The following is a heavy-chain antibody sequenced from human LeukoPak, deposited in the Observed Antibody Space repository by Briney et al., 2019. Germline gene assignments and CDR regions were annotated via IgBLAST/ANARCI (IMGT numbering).Heavy chain of an antibody. J-gene: IGHJ4*02. D-gene: IGHD3-16*02. CDR1: GFTFSSYA. CDR3: AKGGSYRSQPYFDY. Sequence: GGSLRLSCAASGFTFSSYAMSWVRQAPGKGLEWVSVISNSGGVTFYADSVKGRFTISRDNSKNTVYLQMNSLRAEDTAVYYCAKGGSYRSQPYFDYWGQGTPATVSS. V-gene: IGHV3-23*01. CDR2: ISNSGGVT.